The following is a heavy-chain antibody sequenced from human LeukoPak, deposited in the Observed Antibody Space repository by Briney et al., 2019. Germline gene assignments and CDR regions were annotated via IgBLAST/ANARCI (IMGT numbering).Heavy chain of an antibody. Sequence: GGSLRLSCATSGFTFSGYGMHWVRQAPGKGLEWVAVISYDGSNKYYADSVKGRFTISRDNSKNTLYLQMNSLRAEDTAVYYCAKDAYDSSGYYHPFDYWGQGTLVTVSS. CDR2: ISYDGSNK. CDR1: GFTFSGYG. D-gene: IGHD3-22*01. CDR3: AKDAYDSSGYYHPFDY. V-gene: IGHV3-30*18. J-gene: IGHJ4*02.